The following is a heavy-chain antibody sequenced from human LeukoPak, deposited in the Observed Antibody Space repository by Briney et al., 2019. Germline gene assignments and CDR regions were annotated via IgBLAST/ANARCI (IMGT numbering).Heavy chain of an antibody. J-gene: IGHJ3*01. V-gene: IGHV4-4*07. CDR2: IYTSGST. D-gene: IGHD6-6*01. Sequence: SETLSLTCNVSGGSIRGYYWSWIRQPAGKGLEWIGRIYTSGSTKYNPSLKSRVTMYVDTSKSQFSLKLTSVTAADTAVYYCARRTDSGYSSSSSAFDVWGQGTMVTVSS. CDR1: GGSIRGYY. CDR3: ARRTDSGYSSSSSAFDV.